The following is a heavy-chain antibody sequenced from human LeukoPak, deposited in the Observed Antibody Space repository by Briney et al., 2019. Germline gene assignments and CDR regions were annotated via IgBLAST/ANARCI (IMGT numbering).Heavy chain of an antibody. Sequence: PGRSLRLSCAASGFTFSSYAMHWVRQAPGKGLEWVAVISYDGSNKYYADSVKGRFTISRDNSKNTLYLQMNSLRAEDTAVYYCAREVWGFGELPFFDYWGQGTLVTVSS. CDR1: GFTFSSYA. J-gene: IGHJ4*02. CDR3: AREVWGFGELPFFDY. CDR2: ISYDGSNK. V-gene: IGHV3-30-3*01. D-gene: IGHD3-10*01.